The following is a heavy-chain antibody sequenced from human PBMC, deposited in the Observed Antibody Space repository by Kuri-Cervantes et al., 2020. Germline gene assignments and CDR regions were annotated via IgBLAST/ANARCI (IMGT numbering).Heavy chain of an antibody. Sequence: ASVKVSCKASGYTFTSYGISWVRQAPGQGLEWMGIINPSGGSTSYAQKFQGRVTMTRDTSTSTVYMELSSLRSEDTAVYYCARGRTYDILTGSYDAFDIWGQGTMVTVSS. D-gene: IGHD3-9*01. CDR3: ARGRTYDILTGSYDAFDI. V-gene: IGHV1-46*01. CDR2: INPSGGST. J-gene: IGHJ3*02. CDR1: GYTFTSYG.